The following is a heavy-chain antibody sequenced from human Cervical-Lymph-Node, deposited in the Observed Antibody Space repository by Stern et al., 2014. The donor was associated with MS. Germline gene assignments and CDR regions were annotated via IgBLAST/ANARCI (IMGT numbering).Heavy chain of an antibody. CDR1: GYSFTAYF. J-gene: IGHJ6*02. CDR3: ARDRELRGYYYGMDV. CDR2: INPATGGP. D-gene: IGHD1-7*01. V-gene: IGHV1-2*02. Sequence: QVQLVQSGAEVKKPGASVQVSCKASGYSFTAYFMHWVRQAPGQGLEWMGWINPATGGPKYAQNFQGRVTLTRDTSLSTAYMELSGLRSDDRAVYYCARDRELRGYYYGMDVWGQGTTVTVSS.